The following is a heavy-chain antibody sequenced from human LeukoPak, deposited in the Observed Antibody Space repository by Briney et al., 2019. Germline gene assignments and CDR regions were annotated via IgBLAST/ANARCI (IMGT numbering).Heavy chain of an antibody. V-gene: IGHV3-48*03. D-gene: IGHD6-19*01. CDR1: GFTFGSYE. J-gene: IGHJ4*02. Sequence: PGGSLRLSCAASGFTFGSYEMKWVRQAPGKGLEWVSYIGTIISTTYYADSVKGRFTVSRDDAKSSLYLQMSSLRAEDTAVYYCARNVYDLRGQWLVPGFDYWGQGTLVTVSS. CDR2: IGTIISTT. CDR3: ARNVYDLRGQWLVPGFDY.